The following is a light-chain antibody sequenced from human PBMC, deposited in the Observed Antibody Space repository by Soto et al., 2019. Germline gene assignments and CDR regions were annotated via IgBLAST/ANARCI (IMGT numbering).Light chain of an antibody. V-gene: IGKV3-11*01. CDR1: QSVSSY. CDR2: DAS. Sequence: EIVLTQSPATLSLSPGERATLSSRASQSVSSYLAWYQQKPGQAPRLLIYDASNRATGIPARFSGSGSGTDFTLPISSLEPEDFAVYYCRQRNNWPRTFGQGTKLEIK. J-gene: IGKJ2*01. CDR3: RQRNNWPRT.